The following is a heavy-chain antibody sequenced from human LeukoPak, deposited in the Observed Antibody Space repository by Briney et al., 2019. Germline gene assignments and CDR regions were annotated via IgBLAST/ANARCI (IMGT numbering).Heavy chain of an antibody. CDR1: GFTFSDYY. CDR3: ARSQRRSYYGMDV. V-gene: IGHV3-11*03. J-gene: IGHJ6*02. Sequence: PGGSLRLSCAASGFTFSDYYMSWIRQAPGKGLEWVSYISSSSSYTNYADSVKGRFTISRDNAKNSLYPQMNSLRAEDTAVYYCARSQRRSYYGMDVWGQGTTVTVSS. D-gene: IGHD1-1*01. CDR2: ISSSSSYT.